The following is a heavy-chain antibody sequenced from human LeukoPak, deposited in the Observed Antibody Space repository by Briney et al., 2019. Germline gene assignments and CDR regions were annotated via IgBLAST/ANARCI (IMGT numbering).Heavy chain of an antibody. CDR1: GYTFSNYY. J-gene: IGHJ5*02. D-gene: IGHD3-3*01. CDR3: ARGPMYYDFWSGYQNWFDP. V-gene: IGHV1-46*01. Sequence: GASVKVSCKASGYTFSNYYMHWVRQAPGQGLEWMGIISPSGGSTTYAQKFQGRVTMTRDTSTSTVYMELSSLRSEDTAVYYCARGPMYYDFWSGYQNWFDPWGQGTLVTVSS. CDR2: ISPSGGST.